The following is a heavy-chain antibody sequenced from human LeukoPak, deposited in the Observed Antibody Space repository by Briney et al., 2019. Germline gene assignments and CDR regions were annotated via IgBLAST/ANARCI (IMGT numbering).Heavy chain of an antibody. V-gene: IGHV3-30*18. D-gene: IGHD2-21*02. CDR3: VKRGGGDHGLDV. Sequence: GTSLRLSCEASGFTFTNYGMHWVRQAPGKGPECVAVVSFDGRKTYYAGFAEGRFTISRDDSNNMVYLQMNSLRTEDTAVYHCVKRGGGDHGLDVWGQGTTVTVSS. J-gene: IGHJ6*02. CDR1: GFTFTNYG. CDR2: VSFDGRKT.